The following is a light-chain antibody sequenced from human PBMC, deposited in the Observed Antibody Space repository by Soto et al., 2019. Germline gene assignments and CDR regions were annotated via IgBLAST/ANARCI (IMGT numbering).Light chain of an antibody. CDR2: GAS. V-gene: IGKV3-20*01. CDR3: LLYFSPDRYT. J-gene: IGKJ2*01. CDR1: QIVTSSH. Sequence: EIVLTQTPGTLSLSPGERATLCCGASQIVTSSHLAWYQQKPGQAPRLLIYGASTRATGIPDRFSGSGSDTDFSLTIRRLDPEDFAMYYCLLYFSPDRYTFGPGTKVQIK.